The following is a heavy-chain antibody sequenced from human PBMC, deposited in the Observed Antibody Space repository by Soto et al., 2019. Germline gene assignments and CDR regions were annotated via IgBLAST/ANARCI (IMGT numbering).Heavy chain of an antibody. V-gene: IGHV2-5*02. CDR1: GFSLSTSGVG. CDR3: AHTLIPNWGSRGAFDY. J-gene: IGHJ4*02. Sequence: QITLKESGPTLVKPTQTLTLTCTFSGFSLSTSGVGVGWIRQPPGKALEWLALIYWDDDKRYSPSLKSRLTITTDPSKNPVVLTMTTLDPVDTATYYCAHTLIPNWGSRGAFDYWGQGTLVTVSS. CDR2: IYWDDDK. D-gene: IGHD7-27*01.